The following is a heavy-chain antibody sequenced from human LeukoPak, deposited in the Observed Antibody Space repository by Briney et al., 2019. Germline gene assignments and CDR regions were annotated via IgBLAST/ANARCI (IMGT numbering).Heavy chain of an antibody. Sequence: GGSLRLSCAASGFTFSSYAMSWVRQAPGKGLEWVSAISGSGGSTYYADSVKGRFTISRDNAKNSLYLQMNSLRAEDTAVYYCARHKRDYYDSSGLDAFDIWGQGTMVTVSS. CDR3: ARHKRDYYDSSGLDAFDI. J-gene: IGHJ3*02. CDR1: GFTFSSYA. D-gene: IGHD3-22*01. CDR2: ISGSGGST. V-gene: IGHV3-23*01.